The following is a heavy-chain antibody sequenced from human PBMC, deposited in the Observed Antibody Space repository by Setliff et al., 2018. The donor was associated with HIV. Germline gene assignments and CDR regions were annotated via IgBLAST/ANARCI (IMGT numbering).Heavy chain of an antibody. CDR1: GYTLTSYS. CDR3: ARLTIAAAGIDAFDI. Sequence: ASVKVSCKASGYTLTSYSMHWVRQAPGQGLEWMGWINAGNGNTKYSQKFQGRVTMTRDTSASTVYMELSSLRPEDTAFYYCARLTIAAAGIDAFDIWGQGTMVTVSS. V-gene: IGHV1-3*01. J-gene: IGHJ3*02. CDR2: INAGNGNT. D-gene: IGHD6-13*01.